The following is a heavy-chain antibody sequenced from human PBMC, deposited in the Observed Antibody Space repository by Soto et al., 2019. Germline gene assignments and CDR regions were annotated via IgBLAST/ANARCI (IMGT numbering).Heavy chain of an antibody. D-gene: IGHD3-3*01. Sequence: EVQLVESGGGLVKPGGSLRRSCAASGFTFSSYSMNWVRQAPGKGLEWVSSISSSSSYIYYADSVKGRFTISRDNAKNSLYLQMNSLRAEDTAVYYCARELTIFGVVILGYWGQGTLVTVSS. CDR3: ARELTIFGVVILGY. V-gene: IGHV3-21*01. CDR2: ISSSSSYI. CDR1: GFTFSSYS. J-gene: IGHJ4*02.